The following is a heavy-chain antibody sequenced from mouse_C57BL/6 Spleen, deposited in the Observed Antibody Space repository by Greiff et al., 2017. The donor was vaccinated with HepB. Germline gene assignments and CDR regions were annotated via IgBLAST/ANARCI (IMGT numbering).Heavy chain of an antibody. CDR1: GYTFTSYW. Sequence: QVQLQQSGAELVKPGASVKLSCKASGYTFTSYWMQWVKQRPGQGLEWIGEIDPSDSYTNYNQKFKGKATLTVDTSSSTAYMQLSSLTSEDSAVYYCARYEDGSYAMDYWGQGTSVTVSS. D-gene: IGHD2-3*01. CDR3: ARYEDGSYAMDY. J-gene: IGHJ4*01. V-gene: IGHV1-50*01. CDR2: IDPSDSYT.